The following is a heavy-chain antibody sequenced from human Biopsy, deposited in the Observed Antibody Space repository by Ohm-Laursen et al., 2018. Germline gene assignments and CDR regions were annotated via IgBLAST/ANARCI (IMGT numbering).Heavy chain of an antibody. D-gene: IGHD3-16*01. CDR2: IWYDGTNK. Sequence: SLRLSCSASGFSFSDYGMHWVRQAPGRGLEWVAVIWYDGTNKYYAESVEGRFTISRDNSKNMVYLQMGSLTVEDTAVYYCAKVHDSGYYYYSMDVWGQGTTVIVSS. CDR1: GFSFSDYG. J-gene: IGHJ6*02. V-gene: IGHV3-33*06. CDR3: AKVHDSGYYYYSMDV.